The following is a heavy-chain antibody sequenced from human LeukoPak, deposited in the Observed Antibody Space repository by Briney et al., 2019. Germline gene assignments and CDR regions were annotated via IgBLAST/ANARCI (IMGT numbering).Heavy chain of an antibody. CDR3: ARIYSSSYYYYYYMDV. CDR1: AGSITNYY. Sequence: SETLSLTCTVSAGSITNYYWSWIRQPPGKGLEWIGYIYYSGSTNYNPSLESRVTISVDTSKNQFSLKLSSVTAADTAVYYCARIYSSSYYYYYYMDVWGKGTTVTVSS. CDR2: IYYSGST. J-gene: IGHJ6*03. D-gene: IGHD6-6*01. V-gene: IGHV4-59*01.